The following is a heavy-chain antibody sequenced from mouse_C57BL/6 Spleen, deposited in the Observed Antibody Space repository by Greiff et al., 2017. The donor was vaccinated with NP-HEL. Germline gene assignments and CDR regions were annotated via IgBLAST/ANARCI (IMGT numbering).Heavy chain of an antibody. Sequence: QVQLQQSGAELAKPGASVKLSCKASGYTFTSYWMHWVKQRPGQGLEWIGYINPSSGYTKYNQKFKDKATLTADKSSSTAYMQLSSLTYVDSAVYYCARFAYDRIYAMDYWGQGTSVTVSS. J-gene: IGHJ4*01. CDR2: INPSSGYT. CDR3: ARFAYDRIYAMDY. V-gene: IGHV1-7*01. D-gene: IGHD2-12*01. CDR1: GYTFTSYW.